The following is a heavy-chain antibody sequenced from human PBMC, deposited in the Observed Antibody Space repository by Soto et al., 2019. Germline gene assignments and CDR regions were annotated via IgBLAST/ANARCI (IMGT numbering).Heavy chain of an antibody. CDR2: ICTAGST. V-gene: IGHV3-13*01. J-gene: IGHJ2*01. D-gene: IGHD3-3*01. CDR1: DFTFSNAW. CDR3: ARDRSAYYDFWSGPWYFDL. Sequence: GGSLRLSCAASDFTFSNAWINWVRQATGKGLEWVSAICTAGSTYYAGSVKGRFTISRENAKNSLYLQMNSLRAEDTAVYYCARDRSAYYDFWSGPWYFDLWGRGTLVTVSS.